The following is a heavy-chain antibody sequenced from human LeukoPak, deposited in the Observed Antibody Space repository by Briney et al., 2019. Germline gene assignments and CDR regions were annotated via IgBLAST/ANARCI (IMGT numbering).Heavy chain of an antibody. D-gene: IGHD6-25*01. CDR2: IYYSGST. J-gene: IGHJ4*02. Sequence: SETLSLTCTVSGGSISSSSYYWGWIRQRPGKGLEWIGSIYYSGSTYYNPSLKSRVTISVDTSKNQFSLKLSSVTAADTAVYYCARLGYSSGRYDYWGQGTLVTVSS. CDR3: ARLGYSSGRYDY. CDR1: GGSISSSSYY. V-gene: IGHV4-39*01.